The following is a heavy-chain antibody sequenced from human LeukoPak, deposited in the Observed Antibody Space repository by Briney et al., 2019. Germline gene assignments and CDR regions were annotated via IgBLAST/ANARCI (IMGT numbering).Heavy chain of an antibody. CDR1: GFTFSSYA. J-gene: IGHJ6*03. D-gene: IGHD1-26*01. V-gene: IGHV3-30*04. CDR2: ISYDGSNK. CDR3: ARVHSGSYSGAYYYYMDV. Sequence: GGSLRLSCAASGFTFSSYAMHWVRQAPGKGLEWVAVISYDGSNKYYADSVRGRFTISRDNSKNTLYLQMNSLRAEDTAVYYCARVHSGSYSGAYYYYMDVWGKGTTVTVSS.